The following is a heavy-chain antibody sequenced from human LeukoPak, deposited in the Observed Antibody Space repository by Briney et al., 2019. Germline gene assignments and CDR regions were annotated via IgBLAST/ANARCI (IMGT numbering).Heavy chain of an antibody. V-gene: IGHV4-34*01. CDR3: ARVSSTSWFYDY. Sequence: SETLSLTCAVYGGSFSGYYWSWIRQPPGKGLEWIGSIYYSGSTYYNPSLKSRVTISVDTSKNQFSLKLSSVTAADTAVYYCARVSSTSWFYDYWGQGTLVTVSS. D-gene: IGHD2-2*01. CDR1: GGSFSGYY. J-gene: IGHJ4*02. CDR2: IYYSGST.